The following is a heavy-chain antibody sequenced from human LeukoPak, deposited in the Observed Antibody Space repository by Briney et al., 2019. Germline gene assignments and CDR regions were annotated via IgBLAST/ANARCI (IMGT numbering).Heavy chain of an antibody. J-gene: IGHJ4*02. Sequence: SVKVSCKASGGTFSSYAISWVRQAPGQGLEWMGRIIPILGIANYAQKFQGRVTITADKSTSTAYMELSSLRSEDTAVYYCARRSDFWNAYFFDYWGQGTLVTVSS. CDR3: ARRSDFWNAYFFDY. CDR2: IIPILGIA. V-gene: IGHV1-69*04. CDR1: GGTFSSYA. D-gene: IGHD3-3*01.